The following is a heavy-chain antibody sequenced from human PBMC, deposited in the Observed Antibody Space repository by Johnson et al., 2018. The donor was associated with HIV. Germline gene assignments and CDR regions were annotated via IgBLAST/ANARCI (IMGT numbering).Heavy chain of an antibody. J-gene: IGHJ3*02. CDR3: ARESPGYAFDI. CDR1: GFTFSSYD. CDR2: IGTAGYT. D-gene: IGHD1-1*01. Sequence: EKLVESGGGLVQPGGSLRLSCAASGFTFSSYDMHWVRQGTGKGLEWVSAIGTAGYTYYPGSVKGRFTISRENAKNSLYLQMNSLRAGDTAVYYCARESPGYAFDIWGQGTMVTVSS. V-gene: IGHV3-13*01.